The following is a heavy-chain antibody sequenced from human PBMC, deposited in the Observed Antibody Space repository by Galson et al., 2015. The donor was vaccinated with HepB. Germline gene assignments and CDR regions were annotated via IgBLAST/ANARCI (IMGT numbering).Heavy chain of an antibody. V-gene: IGHV1-18*01. CDR3: ARGAVVVAVGATENNWFDP. Sequence: FSSYSITWVRQAPGQGLEWVGWISPHNRYTNYAQNFQGRVTVTTDTSTNTAYMELRSLRSDDTAIYYCARGAVVVAVGATENNWFDPWGRGTLVTVSS. J-gene: IGHJ5*02. D-gene: IGHD2-15*01. CDR1: FSSYS. CDR2: ISPHNRYT.